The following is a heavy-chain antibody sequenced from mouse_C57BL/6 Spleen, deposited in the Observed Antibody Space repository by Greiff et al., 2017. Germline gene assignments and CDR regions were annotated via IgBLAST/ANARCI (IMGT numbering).Heavy chain of an antibody. CDR1: GYTFTSYW. Sequence: QVQLQQPGAELVKPGASVKLSCKASGYTFTSYWMQWVKQRPGQGLEWIGEIDPSDSYTNYNQKFKGKATLTVDTSSSTAYMQLSSLTSEDSAVYYCARGSSSYFEVWGTGTTVTVSS. CDR2: IDPSDSYT. CDR3: ARGSSSYFEV. J-gene: IGHJ1*03. V-gene: IGHV1-50*01. D-gene: IGHD1-1*01.